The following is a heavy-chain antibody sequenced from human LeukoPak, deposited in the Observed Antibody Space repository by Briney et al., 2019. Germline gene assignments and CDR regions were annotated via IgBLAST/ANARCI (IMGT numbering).Heavy chain of an antibody. CDR2: ISSSRSSI. CDR1: GFTFSSYS. J-gene: IGHJ3*02. V-gene: IGHV3-21*01. Sequence: GGSLPLAYAPSGFTFSSYSMNWVRQAPGKGLEWVSSISSSRSSIYYSDSVKGRFTISRDNAKNSLYLQMNSLRAEDTAVYYCARDAFDIWGEGTMVTVSS. CDR3: ARDAFDI.